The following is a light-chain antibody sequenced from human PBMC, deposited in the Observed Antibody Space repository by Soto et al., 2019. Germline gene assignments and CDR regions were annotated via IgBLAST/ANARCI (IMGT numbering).Light chain of an antibody. CDR1: QTISSW. V-gene: IGKV1-5*03. CDR2: KAS. J-gene: IGKJ1*01. CDR3: QHYNSYSEA. Sequence: DIQMTQSPSSLSASVGDRCTITCRASQTISSWLAWYQQKPGKAPKLLIYKASTLKSGVPSRFSGSGSGIEFTLTISSLQPDDFATYYCQHYNSYSEAFGQGTKVDIK.